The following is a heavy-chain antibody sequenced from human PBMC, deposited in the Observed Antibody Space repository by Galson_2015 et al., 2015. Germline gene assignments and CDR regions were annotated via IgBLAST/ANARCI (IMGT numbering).Heavy chain of an antibody. CDR1: GFTLSSYW. J-gene: IGHJ3*02. V-gene: IGHV3-7*01. Sequence: SLRLSCAVSGFTLSSYWMSWVRQAPGKGLEWVVNIKHDGREKYYVDSVRSLITISRDNSKNLVSLEMNSLRTEDTAIYYCASLKGCSGGTCYCAFDIWGQGTMFTVSS. CDR3: ASLKGCSGGTCYCAFDI. D-gene: IGHD2-15*01. CDR2: IKHDGREK.